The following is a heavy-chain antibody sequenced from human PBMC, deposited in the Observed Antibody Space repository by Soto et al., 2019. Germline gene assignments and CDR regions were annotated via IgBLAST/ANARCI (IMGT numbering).Heavy chain of an antibody. CDR1: GGTFSSYT. V-gene: IGHV1-69*02. CDR3: ARGRGLSSSTSMYDY. J-gene: IGHJ4*02. CDR2: IIPILGIA. D-gene: IGHD2-2*01. Sequence: ASVKVSCKASGGTFSSYTISWVRQAPGQGLEWMGRIIPILGIANYAQKFQGRVTITADKSTSTAYMELSSLRSEDTAVYYCARGRGLSSSTSMYDYWGQGTLVTVSS.